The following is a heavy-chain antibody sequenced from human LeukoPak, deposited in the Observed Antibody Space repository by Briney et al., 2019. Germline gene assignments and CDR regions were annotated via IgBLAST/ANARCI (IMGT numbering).Heavy chain of an antibody. D-gene: IGHD5-24*01. J-gene: IGHJ4*02. V-gene: IGHV3-73*01. CDR1: GFTISGSA. Sequence: GGSLRLSCAASGFTISGSAMHWVRQASGKGLEWVGRIRSKANSYATAYAASVKGRFTISRDDSKNTAYLQMNSLKTEDTAVYYCTRHLGDGYNSPFDYWGQGTLVTVSS. CDR3: TRHLGDGYNSPFDY. CDR2: IRSKANSYAT.